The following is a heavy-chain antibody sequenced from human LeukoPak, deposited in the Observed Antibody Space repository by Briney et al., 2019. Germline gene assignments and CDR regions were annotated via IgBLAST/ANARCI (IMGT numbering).Heavy chain of an antibody. CDR1: GFTVSSNY. CDR2: ISGSGGST. V-gene: IGHV3-23*01. CDR3: ARGATYYYDSSGYR. J-gene: IGHJ4*02. D-gene: IGHD3-22*01. Sequence: GGSLRLSCAASGFTVSSNYMSWVRQAPGKGLEWVSAISGSGGSTYYADSVKGRFTISRDNSKNTLYLQMNSLRAEDTAVYYCARGATYYYDSSGYRWGQGTLVTVSS.